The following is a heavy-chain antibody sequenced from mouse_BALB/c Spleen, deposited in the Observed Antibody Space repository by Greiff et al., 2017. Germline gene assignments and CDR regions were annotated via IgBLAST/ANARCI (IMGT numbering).Heavy chain of an antibody. D-gene: IGHD2-14*01. CDR3: TRDGYDKGAFDY. Sequence: QVQLQQPGAELVKPGASVKMSCKASGYTFTSYWMHWVKQRPGQGLEWIGVIDPSDSYTSYNQKFKGKATLTVDTSSSTAYMQLSSLTSEDSAVYYCTRDGYDKGAFDYWGQGTTLTVSS. J-gene: IGHJ2*01. CDR1: GYTFTSYW. CDR2: IDPSDSYT. V-gene: IGHV1S127*01.